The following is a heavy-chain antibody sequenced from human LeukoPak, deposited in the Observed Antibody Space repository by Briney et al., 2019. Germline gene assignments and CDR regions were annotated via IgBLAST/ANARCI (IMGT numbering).Heavy chain of an antibody. CDR2: IKQDGSEK. CDR1: GFTFSSYW. D-gene: IGHD3-22*01. CDR3: ASTYYYGVWFDP. Sequence: PGGSLRLSCAASGFTFSSYWMTWVRQAPGKGLEWVANIKQDGSEKYYVDSVKGRFTISRDNAENSLYLQMNGLRVEDTAVYYCASTYYYGVWFDPWGQGTLVTVSS. J-gene: IGHJ5*02. V-gene: IGHV3-7*01.